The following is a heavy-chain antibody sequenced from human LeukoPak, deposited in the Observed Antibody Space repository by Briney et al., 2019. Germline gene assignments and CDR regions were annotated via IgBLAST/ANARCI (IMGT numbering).Heavy chain of an antibody. CDR3: VRGRVKGKY. Sequence: PSETLSLTCAVYGGSFSGHYWTWIRQPPGKGLEWIGEINHSGDTNYNPSLKSRVTISVDTSKNQFSLKLSSVTAADTAVYYCVRGRVKGKYWGQGTLVTVSS. D-gene: IGHD2/OR15-2a*01. V-gene: IGHV4-34*01. CDR2: INHSGDT. CDR1: GGSFSGHY. J-gene: IGHJ4*02.